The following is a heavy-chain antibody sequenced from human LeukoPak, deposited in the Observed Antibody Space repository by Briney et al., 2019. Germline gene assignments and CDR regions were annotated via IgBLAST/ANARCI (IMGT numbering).Heavy chain of an antibody. J-gene: IGHJ6*03. CDR3: ARLRPKTTVTTEYYMDV. V-gene: IGHV4-39*01. CDR1: GGSISSSSYY. Sequence: SETLSLTCTVSGGSISSSSYYWGWIRQPPGKGLEWIGSIYYSGSTYYNPSLKSRATISVDTSKNQFSLKLSSVTAADTAVYYCARLRPKTTVTTEYYMDVWGKGTTVTVSS. D-gene: IGHD4-17*01. CDR2: IYYSGST.